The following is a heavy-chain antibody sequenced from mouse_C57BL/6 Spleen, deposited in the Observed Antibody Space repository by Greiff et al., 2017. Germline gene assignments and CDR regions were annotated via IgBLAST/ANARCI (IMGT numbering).Heavy chain of an antibody. V-gene: IGHV1-50*01. CDR3: ATGGYYESAMDD. CDR2: IDPPDSYT. CDR1: GYTFTSYW. Sequence: QVQLQQSGAELVKPGASVKLSCKASGYTFTSYWMQWVKQRPGQGLEWIGEIDPPDSYTNYNQKFKGKATLTVDTSSITAYMQLSSLTSEDSAVNYCATGGYYESAMDDWGQATSVTVSS. D-gene: IGHD2-4*01. J-gene: IGHJ4*01.